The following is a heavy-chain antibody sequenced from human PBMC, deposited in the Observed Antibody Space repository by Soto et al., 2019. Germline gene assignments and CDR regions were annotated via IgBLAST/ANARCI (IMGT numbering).Heavy chain of an antibody. Sequence: GGSLRLSCAASGFTFSTSWMHWVRQAPGKGLVWVSRIKSDGSYTNYADSVKGRFTISRDNAKNTLYLQMNSLTAEDTAVYYCAGTGSGFCFYWGQGALVTVSS. V-gene: IGHV3-74*01. D-gene: IGHD3-22*01. CDR3: AGTGSGFCFY. CDR1: GFTFSTSW. CDR2: IKSDGSYT. J-gene: IGHJ4*02.